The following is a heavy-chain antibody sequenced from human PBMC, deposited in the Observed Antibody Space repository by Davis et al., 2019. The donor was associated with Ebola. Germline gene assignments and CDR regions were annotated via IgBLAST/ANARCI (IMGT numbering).Heavy chain of an antibody. J-gene: IGHJ6*02. CDR1: GNTIRGHF. CDR3: ARTITMVRWAGNYYGMDV. V-gene: IGHV1-2*06. Sequence: AASVKVSCKSSGNTIRGHFIHWVRQAPGQGLEWMGRIHPNWGATKAAQKFQGRVTMTRDTSISTAYMELSRLRSDDTAVYYCARTITMVRWAGNYYGMDVWGQGTTVTVSS. D-gene: IGHD3-10*01. CDR2: IHPNWGAT.